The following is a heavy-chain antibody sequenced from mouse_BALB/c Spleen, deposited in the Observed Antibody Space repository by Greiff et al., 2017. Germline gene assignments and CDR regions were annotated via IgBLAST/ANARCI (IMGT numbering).Heavy chain of an antibody. D-gene: IGHD5-5*01. CDR1: GYTFTSYW. V-gene: IGHV1-69*02. J-gene: IGHJ4*01. Sequence: QVQLQQPGAELVRPGASVKLSCKASGYTFTSYWINWVKQRPGQGLEWIGNIYPSDSYTNYNQKFKDKATLTVDKSSSTAYMQLSSPTSEDSAVYYCTRDYPYAMDYWGQGTSVTVSS. CDR2: IYPSDSYT. CDR3: TRDYPYAMDY.